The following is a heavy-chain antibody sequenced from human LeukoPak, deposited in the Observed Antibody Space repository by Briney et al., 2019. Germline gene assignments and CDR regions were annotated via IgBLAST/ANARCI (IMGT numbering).Heavy chain of an antibody. CDR1: GYSITTNYY. J-gene: IGHJ3*02. CDR2: VYHNGET. D-gene: IGHD2-2*02. Sequence: SETLSLTCTVSGYSITTNYYWAWIRQSPGTGLEWIGSVYHNGETYYNPSLKSRVIISVDTSKNEFSLRLTSVTAADTAVYYCARHGSPRIVVVPAAIVDAFDIWGQGTMVTVSS. V-gene: IGHV4-38-2*02. CDR3: ARHGSPRIVVVPAAIVDAFDI.